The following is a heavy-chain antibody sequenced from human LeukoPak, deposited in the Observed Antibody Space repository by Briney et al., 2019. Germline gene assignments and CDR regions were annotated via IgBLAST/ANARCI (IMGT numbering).Heavy chain of an antibody. CDR2: FYHGGST. CDR3: ARLGIAAASGTMDV. CDR1: GGSISSSSYY. D-gene: IGHD6-13*01. J-gene: IGHJ6*03. V-gene: IGHV4-39*06. Sequence: SETLSLTCTVSGGSISSSSYYWGWIRQPPGKGLEWIGTFYHGGSTYYNPSLKSRVTISVDTSKNQLTSVTAADTAVYYCARLGIAAASGTMDVWGKGTTVTVSS.